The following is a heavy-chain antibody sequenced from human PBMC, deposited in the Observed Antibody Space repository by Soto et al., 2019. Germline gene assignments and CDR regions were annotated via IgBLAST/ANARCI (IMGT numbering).Heavy chain of an antibody. CDR3: ARELHDSSGSPMSYFAS. Sequence: PGGSLRLSYAPSVFTVSSNYMSWVLQAPGKGLEWVSVIFTGGATYSADSVKGRFTMSRDSSKSTLYLQMNSLRAEDTAIYYCARELHDSSGSPMSYFASWGQENLVTVYS. J-gene: IGHJ4*02. CDR2: IFTGGAT. D-gene: IGHD3-22*01. CDR1: VFTVSSNY. V-gene: IGHV3-53*01.